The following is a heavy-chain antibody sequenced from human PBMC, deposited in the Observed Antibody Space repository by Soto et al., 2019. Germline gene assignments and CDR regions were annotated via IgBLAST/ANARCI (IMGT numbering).Heavy chain of an antibody. CDR3: AKVPVMSMVTHYDVY. Sequence: EVQLLESGGGLVQPGGSLRLSCAASGFTFSSFGMSWVRQAPGKGPEWVASISGSDGSTLYADPVKGRFTISRDNSKDTIYLQMNNLRAEDTAVYFCAKVPVMSMVTHYDVYWGPGTLVTVSS. CDR1: GFTFSSFG. D-gene: IGHD2-21*02. J-gene: IGHJ4*01. CDR2: ISGSDGST. V-gene: IGHV3-23*01.